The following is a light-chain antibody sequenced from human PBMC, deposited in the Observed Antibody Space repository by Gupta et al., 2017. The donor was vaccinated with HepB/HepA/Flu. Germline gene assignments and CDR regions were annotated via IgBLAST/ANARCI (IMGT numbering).Light chain of an antibody. CDR2: EAA. CDR1: QNTGTW. CDR3: QQYNDYWTLT. Sequence: DILITPSPSSLSASVCACVTITFRASQNTGTWLSCYQQKPAKAPKSLIFEAASSKSGGPSRCGGSGSGTEFTLTIGSRQPDDVATYYCQQYNDYWTLTFGGGTKVDIK. V-gene: IGKV1-5*03. J-gene: IGKJ4*01.